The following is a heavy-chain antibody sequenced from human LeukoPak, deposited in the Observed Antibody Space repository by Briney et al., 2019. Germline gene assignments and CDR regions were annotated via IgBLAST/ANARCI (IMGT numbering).Heavy chain of an antibody. D-gene: IGHD6-19*01. CDR2: ISGYNGNT. Sequence: ASVEVSCKASGYTFISYGINWLRQAPGQGPEWMGWISGYNGNTKYAQNVQDRVMMTTDTFTSTAYLELRSLRPDDTAVYYCARGSLSVAATPLDPWGQGTLVTVSS. CDR3: ARGSLSVAATPLDP. V-gene: IGHV1-18*01. CDR1: GYTFISYG. J-gene: IGHJ5*02.